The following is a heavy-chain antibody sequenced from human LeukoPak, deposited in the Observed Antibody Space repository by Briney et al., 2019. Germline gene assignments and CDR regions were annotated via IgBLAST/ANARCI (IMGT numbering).Heavy chain of an antibody. CDR1: GGTFSSYA. J-gene: IGHJ6*03. CDR2: IIPIFGTA. V-gene: IGHV1-69*13. CDR3: ARDFVDPGAYYYMDV. D-gene: IGHD3-3*01. Sequence: SVKVSCKASGGTFSSYAISWVRQAPGQGLEWMGGIIPIFGTANYAQKFQGRVTIAADESTSTAYMELSSLRSEDTAVYYCARDFVDPGAYYYMDVWGKGTTVTVSS.